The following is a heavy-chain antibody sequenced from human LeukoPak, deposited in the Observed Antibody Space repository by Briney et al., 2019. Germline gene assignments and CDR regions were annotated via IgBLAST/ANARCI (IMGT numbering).Heavy chain of an antibody. CDR1: GFTFSSYA. D-gene: IGHD2-2*01. V-gene: IGHV3-30-3*01. CDR3: AREGYCSSTSCYENYYYGMDV. J-gene: IGHJ6*02. Sequence: QPGRSLRLSCAASGFTFSSYAMHWVRQAPGKGLEWVAVISYDGSNKYYADSVKGRFTISRDNSKNTLYLQMNSLRAEDTAVYYCAREGYCSSTSCYENYYYGMDVWGQGTTVTVSS. CDR2: ISYDGSNK.